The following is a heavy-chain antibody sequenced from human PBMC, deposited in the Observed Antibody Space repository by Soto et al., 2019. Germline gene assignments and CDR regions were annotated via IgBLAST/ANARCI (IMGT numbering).Heavy chain of an antibody. CDR1: GGSISSGYYY. D-gene: IGHD1-20*01. J-gene: IGHJ5*02. V-gene: IGHV4-39*01. CDR2: IYYSGST. CDR3: ARRTVYDWFEP. Sequence: SETLSLTCSVSGGSISSGYYYWSWIRQPPGKGLEWIGSIYYSGSTYYNPSLKSRVTISVDTSKNQFSLKLSSVTAADTAVYYCARRTVYDWFEPWGQGTRVNV.